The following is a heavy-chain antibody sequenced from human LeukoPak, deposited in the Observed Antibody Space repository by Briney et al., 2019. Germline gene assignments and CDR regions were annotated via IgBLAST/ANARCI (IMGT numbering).Heavy chain of an antibody. CDR1: GYSISSGYY. J-gene: IGHJ4*02. CDR2: IYHSGRT. V-gene: IGHV4-38-2*02. CDR3: ARHSTLWVGEFSPYFDY. D-gene: IGHD3-10*01. Sequence: SETLSLTCTVSGYSISSGYYWGWIRQPPGKGLEWIGSIYHSGRTFYNPSLKSRVTTSVDTSKNQFSLKLTSVTAADTAVYYCARHSTLWVGEFSPYFDYWGQGTLVTVSS.